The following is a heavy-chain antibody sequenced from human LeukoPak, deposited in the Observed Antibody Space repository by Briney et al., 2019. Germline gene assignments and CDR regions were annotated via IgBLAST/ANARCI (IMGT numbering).Heavy chain of an antibody. CDR2: IWYDGSNK. J-gene: IGHJ4*02. Sequence: AGSLRLSCAASGFTFSGYGMHWVRQAPGKGLEWVAVIWYDGSNKYYADSVKGRFTISRDNSKNTLYLQMNSLRADDTAVYYCARDPMYGSGSYYFFDYWGQGTLVTVSS. V-gene: IGHV3-33*01. CDR1: GFTFSGYG. D-gene: IGHD3-10*01. CDR3: ARDPMYGSGSYYFFDY.